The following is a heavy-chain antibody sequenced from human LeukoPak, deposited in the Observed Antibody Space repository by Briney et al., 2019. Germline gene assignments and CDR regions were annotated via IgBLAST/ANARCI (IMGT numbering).Heavy chain of an antibody. CDR1: GFTVSSNY. J-gene: IGHJ1*01. CDR3: ARGLPPEYFQH. V-gene: IGHV4-34*01. Sequence: PGGSLRLSCAASGFTVSSNYMSWVRQPPGKGLEWIGEINHSGSTNYNPSLKSRVTISVDSSKNQFSLKLSSVTAADTAVYYCARGLPPEYFQHWGQGTLVTVSS. CDR2: INHSGST.